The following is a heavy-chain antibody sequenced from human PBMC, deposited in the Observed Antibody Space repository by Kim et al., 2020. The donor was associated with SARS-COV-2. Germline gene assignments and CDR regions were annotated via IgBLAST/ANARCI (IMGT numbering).Heavy chain of an antibody. CDR2: GT. CDR3: ARGGDDAFDI. J-gene: IGHJ3*02. D-gene: IGHD3-16*01. V-gene: IGHV1-2*04. Sequence: GTNYAQKFQGWVTMTRDTSISTAYMELSRLRSDDTAVYYCARGGDDAFDIWGQGTMVTVSS.